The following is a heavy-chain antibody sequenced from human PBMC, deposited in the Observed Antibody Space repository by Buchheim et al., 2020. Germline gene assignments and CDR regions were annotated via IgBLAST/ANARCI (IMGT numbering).Heavy chain of an antibody. J-gene: IGHJ4*02. CDR3: ARGSGVRRSYSDLPPSSYFDY. CDR2: IRQDGSEK. Sequence: EVQLVESGGGLVQPGGSLRLSCSASGFTFSNYWMSWVRQAPGEGLEWVANIRQDGSEKYHVDSVKGRFIISRDNDFTSLYPQMKSLRAEDTAVYYCARGSGVRRSYSDLPPSSYFDYWGQGSL. V-gene: IGHV3-7*01. D-gene: IGHD6-6*01. CDR1: GFTFSNYW.